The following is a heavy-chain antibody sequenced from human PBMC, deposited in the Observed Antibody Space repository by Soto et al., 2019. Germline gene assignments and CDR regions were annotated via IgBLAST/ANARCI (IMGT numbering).Heavy chain of an antibody. CDR1: GFTFSSYS. J-gene: IGHJ1*01. V-gene: IGHV3-48*01. CDR2: ISSSSSTI. D-gene: IGHD6-13*01. CDR3: ARDPGRWYVYFQH. Sequence: PGGSLRLSCAASGFTFSSYSMNWVRQAPGKGLEWVSYISSSSSTIYYADSVKGRFTISRDNAKNSLYLQMNSLRAEDTAVYYCARDPGRWYVYFQHWGQGTLVTVSS.